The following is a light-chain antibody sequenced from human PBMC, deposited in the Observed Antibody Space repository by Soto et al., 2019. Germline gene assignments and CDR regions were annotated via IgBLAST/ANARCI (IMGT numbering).Light chain of an antibody. V-gene: IGKV3-11*01. CDR1: QYVGTR. CDR3: QQYNNWPPMYT. CDR2: YTS. J-gene: IGKJ2*01. Sequence: EIVLTQSPATLSSSPGETATLSCRASQYVGTRLAWYQHKPGQAPRLLIYYTSNRATGIPARFSGSGSGTDFTLTISSLAPEDFAVYYCQQYNNWPPMYTFGQGTKLEIK.